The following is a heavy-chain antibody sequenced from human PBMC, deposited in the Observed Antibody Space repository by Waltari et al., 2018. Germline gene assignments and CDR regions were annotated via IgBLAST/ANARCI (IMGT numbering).Heavy chain of an antibody. CDR1: GGTFSSYA. CDR3: ARAYYDSSGYVGWFDP. Sequence: QVQLVQSVAEVKKPGSSVKVSCKASGGTFSSYAISWVRQAPGQGLEWMGRIIPIPGIANYAQKFQGRVTITADKSTSTAYMELSSLRSEDTAVYYCARAYYDSSGYVGWFDPWGQGTLVTVSS. CDR2: IIPIPGIA. J-gene: IGHJ5*02. D-gene: IGHD3-22*01. V-gene: IGHV1-69*09.